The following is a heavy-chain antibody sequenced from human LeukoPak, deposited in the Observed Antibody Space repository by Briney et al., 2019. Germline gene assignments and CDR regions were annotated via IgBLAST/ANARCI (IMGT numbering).Heavy chain of an antibody. CDR3: ARHTYYYGSGGGDNYYMDV. D-gene: IGHD3-10*01. CDR2: IYPGDSDT. Sequence: GESLKISCKGSGYSFTSYWIGWVRQMPGKGLEWMGIIYPGDSDTRYSPSFQGQVTISADKSISTAYLQWSSLKASDTAMYYCARHTYYYGSGGGDNYYMDVWGKGTTVTVSS. CDR1: GYSFTSYW. J-gene: IGHJ6*03. V-gene: IGHV5-51*01.